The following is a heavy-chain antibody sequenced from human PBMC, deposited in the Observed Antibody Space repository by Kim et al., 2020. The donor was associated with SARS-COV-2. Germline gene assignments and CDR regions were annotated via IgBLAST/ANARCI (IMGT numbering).Heavy chain of an antibody. D-gene: IGHD3-22*01. CDR2: IYYSGST. CDR3: ARCGSGYYPLYYYYGMDD. V-gene: IGHV4-59*13. CDR1: GGSISSYY. Sequence: SETLSLTCTVSGGSISSYYWSWIRQPPGKGLEWIGYIYYSGSTNYNPSLKSRVTISVDTSKNQFSLKLSSVTAADTPVYYCARCGSGYYPLYYYYGMDDWGQGTTVTVSS. J-gene: IGHJ6*02.